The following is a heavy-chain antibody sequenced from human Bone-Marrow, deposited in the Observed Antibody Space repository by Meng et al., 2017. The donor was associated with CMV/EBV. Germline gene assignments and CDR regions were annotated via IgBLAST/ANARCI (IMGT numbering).Heavy chain of an antibody. V-gene: IGHV3-30*04. J-gene: IGHJ4*02. D-gene: IGHD4-11*01. CDR1: GFTFSDYT. CDR3: ARNPLYTHFNY. CDR2: ISYDGTKK. Sequence: GESLKISCAASGFTFSDYTLHWVRQAPGKGLEWVAVISYDGTKKHYADSVKGRFTISRDNSKNTLYLHMSSLRPEDTAVYYCARNPLYTHFNYWGQGTLVTVSS.